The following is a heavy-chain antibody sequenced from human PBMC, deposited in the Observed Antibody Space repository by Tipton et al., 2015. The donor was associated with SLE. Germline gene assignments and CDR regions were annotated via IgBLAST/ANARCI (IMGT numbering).Heavy chain of an antibody. CDR1: GGSFSSYY. V-gene: IGHV4-34*01. CDR2: INHSGST. J-gene: IGHJ6*03. D-gene: IGHD2-2*01. Sequence: TLSLTCAVYGGSFSSYYWSWIRQPPGKGLEWIGEINHSGSTNYNPPLKSRVTISVDTSKNQFSLKLSSVTAADTAVYYCARGYCSSTSCSYYYYYMDVWGKGTTVTVSS. CDR3: ARGYCSSTSCSYYYYYMDV.